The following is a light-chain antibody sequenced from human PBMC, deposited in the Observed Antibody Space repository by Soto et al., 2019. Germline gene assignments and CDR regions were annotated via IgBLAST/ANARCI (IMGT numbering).Light chain of an antibody. Sequence: EIVLTQSPGTLSLSPGERATLSCRASQSVNSNYLAWYQQKPGQVPRPLIYGASIRAAGVPDRLSGSGSGTDFTLTISRREAEEYAVYYCQQYGTSPHTFGQGTKLEIK. CDR1: QSVNSNY. CDR3: QQYGTSPHT. V-gene: IGKV3-20*01. J-gene: IGKJ2*01. CDR2: GAS.